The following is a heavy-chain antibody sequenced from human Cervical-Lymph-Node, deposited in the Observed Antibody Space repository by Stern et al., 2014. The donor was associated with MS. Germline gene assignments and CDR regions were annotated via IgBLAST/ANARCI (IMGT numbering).Heavy chain of an antibody. CDR2: INPNGGST. J-gene: IGHJ6*02. Sequence: MQLVESGAEVKKPGASVRVPCKASGYTFTNYYIHWVRQAPGQGLLWMGIINPNGGSTTYSQEFQGRITMTSDTSTSKVYMELSSLRSEDTAVYYCARERLLKSNYGMDVWGQGTTVTVSS. CDR1: GYTFTNYY. V-gene: IGHV1-46*03. CDR3: ARERLLKSNYGMDV. D-gene: IGHD2-21*02.